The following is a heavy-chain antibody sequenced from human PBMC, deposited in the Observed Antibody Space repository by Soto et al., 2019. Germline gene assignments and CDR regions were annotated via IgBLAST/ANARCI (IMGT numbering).Heavy chain of an antibody. V-gene: IGHV3-74*01. Sequence: EVQLVESGGGLVQPGGSLRLSCAASEFTFSGRSVHWVRQAPGKGLVWVSGIDKVGTDSTYADSVKGRFTSSRDNAKNTVYLQMNRLRVEETAVYYCARGWFGPDVWGKGTTVTVSS. CDR2: IDKVGTDS. CDR1: EFTFSGRS. CDR3: ARGWFGPDV. J-gene: IGHJ6*03. D-gene: IGHD3-10*01.